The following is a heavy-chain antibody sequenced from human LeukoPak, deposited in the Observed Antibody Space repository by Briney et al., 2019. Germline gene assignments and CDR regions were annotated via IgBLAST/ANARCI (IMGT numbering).Heavy chain of an antibody. CDR3: ARASGAAAFL. D-gene: IGHD6-13*01. Sequence: GGSLRLSCAASGFTFSSYSMNWVRQAPGKGLEWVSSISSSSSYIYYADSVKGRFTISRDNAKSSLYLQMNSLRAEDTAVYYCARASGAAAFLWGQGTLVTVSS. V-gene: IGHV3-21*01. J-gene: IGHJ4*02. CDR1: GFTFSSYS. CDR2: ISSSSSYI.